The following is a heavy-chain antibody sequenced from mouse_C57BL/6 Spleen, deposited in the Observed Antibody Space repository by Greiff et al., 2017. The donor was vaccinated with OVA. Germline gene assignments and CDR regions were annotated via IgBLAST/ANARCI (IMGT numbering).Heavy chain of an antibody. D-gene: IGHD2-3*01. CDR3: ARSFYDGYYVGYFDY. CDR1: GFNIKNTY. V-gene: IGHV14-3*01. J-gene: IGHJ2*01. Sequence: EVQLQQSVAELVRPGASVKLSCTASGFNIKNTYMHWVKQRPEQGLEWIGRIDPANGNTKYAPKFQGKATITADTSSNTAYRQLSSLTSEDTAIYYCARSFYDGYYVGYFDYWGQGTTLTVSS. CDR2: IDPANGNT.